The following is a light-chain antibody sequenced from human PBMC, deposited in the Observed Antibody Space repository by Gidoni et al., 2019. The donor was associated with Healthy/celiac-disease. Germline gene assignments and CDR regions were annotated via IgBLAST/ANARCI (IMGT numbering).Light chain of an antibody. J-gene: IGKJ4*01. CDR1: QSVSSSY. CDR3: QQYGSSVLT. CDR2: GAS. Sequence: STTLSCRASQSVSSSYLAWYQQKPGQAPRLLIYGASSRATGIPDRFSGSGSGTDFTLTISRLEPEDLAVYYCQQYGSSVLTFGGGTKVEIK. V-gene: IGKV3-20*01.